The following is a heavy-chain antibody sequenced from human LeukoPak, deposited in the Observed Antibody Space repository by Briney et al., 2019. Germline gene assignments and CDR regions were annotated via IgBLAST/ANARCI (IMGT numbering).Heavy chain of an antibody. J-gene: IGHJ4*02. CDR1: GFTFDDYG. Sequence: GGSLRLSCAASGFTFDDYGMSWVRQAPGKGLEWVAHINKDGSEIYYVDSVKGRFTISRDNAKSSLSLQMNSLRVEDTAVYYCARDKVTYWGQGILVTVSS. V-gene: IGHV3-7*01. CDR2: INKDGSEI. CDR3: ARDKVTY.